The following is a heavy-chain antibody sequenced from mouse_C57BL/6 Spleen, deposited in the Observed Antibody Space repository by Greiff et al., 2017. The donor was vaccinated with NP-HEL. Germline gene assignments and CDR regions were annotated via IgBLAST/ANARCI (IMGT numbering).Heavy chain of an antibody. CDR3: AREGNYYGSSEAY. CDR2: IYPRSGNT. J-gene: IGHJ3*01. D-gene: IGHD1-1*01. Sequence: VQLQQSGAELARPGASVKLSCKASGYTFTSYGISWVKQRTGQGLEWIGEIYPRSGNTYYNEKFKGKATLTADKSSSTAYMELRSLTSEDSAVYFCAREGNYYGSSEAYWGQGTLVTVSA. CDR1: GYTFTSYG. V-gene: IGHV1-81*01.